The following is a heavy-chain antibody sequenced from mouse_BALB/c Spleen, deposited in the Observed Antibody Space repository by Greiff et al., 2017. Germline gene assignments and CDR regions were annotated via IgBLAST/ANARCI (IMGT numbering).Heavy chain of an antibody. CDR3: ARCGNYVLDY. J-gene: IGHJ2*01. Sequence: VQLQESGPQLVRPGASVKISCKASGYSFTSYWMHWVKQRPGQGLEWIGMIDPSDSETRLNQKFKDKATLTVDKSSSTAYMQLSSPTSEDSAVYYCARCGNYVLDYWGQGTTLTVSS. CDR1: GYSFTSYW. V-gene: IGHV1S126*01. D-gene: IGHD2-1*01. CDR2: IDPSDSET.